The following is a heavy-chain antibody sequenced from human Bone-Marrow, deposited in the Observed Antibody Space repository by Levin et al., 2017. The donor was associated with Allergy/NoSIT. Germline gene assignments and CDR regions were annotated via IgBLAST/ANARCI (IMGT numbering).Heavy chain of an antibody. V-gene: IGHV4-59*08. J-gene: IGHJ4*02. CDR2: VHYSGNT. D-gene: IGHD4-11*01. CDR3: TRTSNGGGY. CDR1: GDSITSHW. Sequence: SETLSLTCTVSGDSITSHWWSWIRQPPGKGLEWLGCVHYSGNTLYNPSLTSRVTISVETSKKEFSLRLTSVTAADTAMYYCTRTSNGGGYWGQGTLVTVSS.